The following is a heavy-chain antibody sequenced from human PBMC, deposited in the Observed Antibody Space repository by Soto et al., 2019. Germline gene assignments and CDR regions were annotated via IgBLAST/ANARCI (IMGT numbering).Heavy chain of an antibody. J-gene: IGHJ3*02. CDR3: ARGPQWELSGGRDAFDI. V-gene: IGHV3-30-3*01. Sequence: GGSLRLSCAASGFTFSSYAMHWVRQAPGKGLEWVAVISYDGSNKYYADSVKGRFTISRDNSKNTLYLQMNSLRAEDTAVYYCARGPQWELSGGRDAFDIWGQGTMVTVSS. CDR1: GFTFSSYA. D-gene: IGHD1-26*01. CDR2: ISYDGSNK.